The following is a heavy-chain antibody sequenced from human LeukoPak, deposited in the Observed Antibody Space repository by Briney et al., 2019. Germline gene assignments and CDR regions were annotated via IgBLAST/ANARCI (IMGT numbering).Heavy chain of an antibody. CDR2: ISWDGGST. Sequence: GGSLRLSCAASGFTFDDYAMHWVRQAPGKGLEWVSLISWDGGSTYYADSVKGRFTISRDNSIHSLYLQMNSLRAEDTALYYCARGPLVGANEHGFDYWGQGTLVTVSS. CDR1: GFTFDDYA. V-gene: IGHV3-43D*03. D-gene: IGHD1-26*01. CDR3: ARGPLVGANEHGFDY. J-gene: IGHJ4*02.